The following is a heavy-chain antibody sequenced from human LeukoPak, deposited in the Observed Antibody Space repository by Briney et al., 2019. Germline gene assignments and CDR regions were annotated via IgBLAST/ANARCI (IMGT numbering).Heavy chain of an antibody. D-gene: IGHD3-10*01. J-gene: IGHJ3*02. CDR2: IKQDGSEK. CDR3: ARVPGYVSGSYLALDI. V-gene: IGHV3-7*03. CDR1: GFTFSSYW. Sequence: GGSLRLSCAASGFTFSSYWMSWVRQAPGKGLEWVANIKQDGSEKYYVDSVKGRFTISRDNAKNSLYLQMNSLRAEDTAVYYCARVPGYVSGSYLALDIGGQGTMVTVS.